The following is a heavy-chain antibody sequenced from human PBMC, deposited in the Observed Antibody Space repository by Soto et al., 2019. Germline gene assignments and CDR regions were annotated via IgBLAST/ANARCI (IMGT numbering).Heavy chain of an antibody. CDR1: GFTLSSYW. Sequence: GGSLRLSCAASGFTLSSYWMNWVRLAPGKGLEWVANIKQDGSQKNYVDSVKGRFTISRDNAKNSLYLQMSSLRAEDTAVYYCMTSVTTHDYRGQGTLVTVSS. V-gene: IGHV3-7*01. CDR3: MTSVTTHDY. D-gene: IGHD4-17*01. CDR2: IKQDGSQK. J-gene: IGHJ4*02.